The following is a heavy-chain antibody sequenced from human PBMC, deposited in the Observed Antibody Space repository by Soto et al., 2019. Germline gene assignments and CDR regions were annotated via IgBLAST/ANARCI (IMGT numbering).Heavy chain of an antibody. D-gene: IGHD5-12*01. CDR2: VYNSGST. CDR3: ARYRRESVAGYTLDY. V-gene: IGHV4-59*01. CDR1: GGSISSNY. J-gene: IGHJ4*02. Sequence: SETLSLTCTVSGGSISSNYWTWVRQPPGKGLEWIGYVYNSGSTNYNPSLKSRVTISEDTSKSQFSLKVSSMSAADTAVYYCARYRRESVAGYTLDYWGQGILVNVS.